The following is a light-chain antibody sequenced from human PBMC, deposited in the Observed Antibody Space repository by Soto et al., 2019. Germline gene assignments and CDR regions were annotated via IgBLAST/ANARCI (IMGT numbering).Light chain of an antibody. CDR2: GAS. V-gene: IGKV3-20*01. CDR3: QQYENALWT. CDR1: QGFXSY. J-gene: IGKJ1*01. Sequence: IELTQCASALSLSPGERATLSCRASQGFXSYFAWYQRKPGQAPRFLXDGASRRATGSPDRLSGSGSATDFTLTISRLEHEDFAVYYCQQYENALWTFGQGTKVDIK.